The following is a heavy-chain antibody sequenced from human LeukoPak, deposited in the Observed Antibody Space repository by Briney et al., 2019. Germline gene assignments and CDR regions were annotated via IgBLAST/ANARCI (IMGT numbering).Heavy chain of an antibody. Sequence: GGSLRLSCAASGFTVSSNCMSWVRQAPGKGLEWVSLIYSDGTTYYADSVKGRFTISRDNSKNTLYLQMNSLRAEDTAVYYCARRRGRGEQNRYNWFDPWGQGTLVTVSS. J-gene: IGHJ5*02. CDR1: GFTVSSNC. D-gene: IGHD3-16*01. CDR2: IYSDGTT. V-gene: IGHV3-53*01. CDR3: ARRRGRGEQNRYNWFDP.